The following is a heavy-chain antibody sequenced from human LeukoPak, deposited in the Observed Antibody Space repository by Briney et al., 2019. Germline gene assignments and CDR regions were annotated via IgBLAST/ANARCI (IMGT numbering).Heavy chain of an antibody. J-gene: IGHJ4*02. CDR2: IWYDGSNK. V-gene: IGHV3-33*01. D-gene: IGHD5-18*01. Sequence: PGGSLRLSCAASGFTFSSHGMHWVRQAPGKGLEWVAVIWYDGSNKYYAYTVKGRFTISRDNSKNTLYLQMNGLRAEDTAVYYCARGAYTYTYWGQGTLVTVSS. CDR1: GFTFSSHG. CDR3: ARGAYTYTY.